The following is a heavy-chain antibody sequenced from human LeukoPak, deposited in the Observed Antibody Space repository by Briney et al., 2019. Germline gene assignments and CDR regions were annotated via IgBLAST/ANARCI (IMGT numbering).Heavy chain of an antibody. Sequence: SETLSLTCTVSGGSISSYYWSWIRQPPGKGLEWIAYISDIGSINYNPSLKSRVTISLDTSKNQFSLKLSSVTAADTAVYYCTGHHPRNTVDFWGQGTLVTVSS. CDR1: GGSISSYY. CDR3: TGHHPRNTVDF. CDR2: ISDIGSI. V-gene: IGHV4-59*08. J-gene: IGHJ4*02. D-gene: IGHD2/OR15-2a*01.